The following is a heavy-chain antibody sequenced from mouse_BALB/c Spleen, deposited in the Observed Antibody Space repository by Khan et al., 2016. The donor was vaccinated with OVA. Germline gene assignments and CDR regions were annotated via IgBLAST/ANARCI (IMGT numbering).Heavy chain of an antibody. Sequence: QIQLVQSGPELKKPGETVKISCKASGYTFTNYGMNWVKQSPGKALKWMGWINTYTGEPTYADDFKGRFAFSLETSANTAFLQINNLKNEDTATYFCARATYCSYALDHWGQGTSVTVSS. J-gene: IGHJ4*01. V-gene: IGHV9-3-1*01. CDR3: ARATYCSYALDH. D-gene: IGHD2-10*01. CDR2: INTYTGEP. CDR1: GYTFTNYG.